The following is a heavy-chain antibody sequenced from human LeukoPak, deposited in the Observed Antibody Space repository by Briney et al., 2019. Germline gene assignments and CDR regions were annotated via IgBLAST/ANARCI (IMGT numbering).Heavy chain of an antibody. V-gene: IGHV3-21*01. CDR1: GFTFSSYS. CDR2: ISSSGSYI. Sequence: GGSLRLSCAASGFTFSSYSMNWVRQAPGKGLEWVSSISSSGSYIYYADSVKGRFTISRDNAKNSLYLQMNSLRAEDTAVYYCARDRAVGTTNAFDIWGQGTMATVSS. CDR3: ARDRAVGTTNAFDI. D-gene: IGHD1-26*01. J-gene: IGHJ3*02.